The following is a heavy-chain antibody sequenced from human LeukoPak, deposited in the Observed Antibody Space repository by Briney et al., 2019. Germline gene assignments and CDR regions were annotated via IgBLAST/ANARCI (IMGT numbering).Heavy chain of an antibody. J-gene: IGHJ4*02. Sequence: GSLRLSCAASGFTFSHVWMSWVRQAPGKGLEWVGRIKSKTDGGTTDYAGFVKGRFTISRDDSKNTLYLQMNSLNIEDTAVYYCTTVTLTTIGWNNWGRGTLVTVSS. V-gene: IGHV3-15*01. CDR1: GFTFSHVW. D-gene: IGHD1/OR15-1a*01. CDR3: TTVTLTTIGWNN. CDR2: IKSKTDGGTT.